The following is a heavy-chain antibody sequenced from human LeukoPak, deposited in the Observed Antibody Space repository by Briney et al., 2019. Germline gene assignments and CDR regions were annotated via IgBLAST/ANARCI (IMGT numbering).Heavy chain of an antibody. J-gene: IGHJ4*02. CDR2: ISGSGGVT. CDR3: AQWPEGATPKFHY. Sequence: PGGSLRLSCAASGFTFSSYAMSWVRQAPGKGLEWVSTISGSGGVTYYPDSVRGRFPISRDNSKNTLHLQMDSLRPEDTAIYYCAQWPEGATPKFHYWGQGTLVTVSS. D-gene: IGHD1-26*01. V-gene: IGHV3-23*01. CDR1: GFTFSSYA.